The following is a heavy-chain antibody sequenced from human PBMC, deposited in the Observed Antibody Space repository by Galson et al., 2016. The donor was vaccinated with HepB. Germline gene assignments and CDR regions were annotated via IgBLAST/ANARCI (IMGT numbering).Heavy chain of an antibody. CDR1: GGTFNNYI. CDR3: ARQQVAGTSGNY. Sequence: SVKVSCKASGGTFNNYIISWVRQAPGQGLEWMGGIIPILGKPNYAQKFQGRVTITADKSTSTTYMELSSLRSEDTAVYYCARQQVAGTSGNYWGQGTLVTVSS. D-gene: IGHD6-19*01. J-gene: IGHJ4*02. CDR2: IIPILGKP. V-gene: IGHV1-69*10.